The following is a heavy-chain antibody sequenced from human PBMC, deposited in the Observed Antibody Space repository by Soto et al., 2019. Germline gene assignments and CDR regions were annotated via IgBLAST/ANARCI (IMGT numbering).Heavy chain of an antibody. CDR1: GFTFDDYT. Sequence: SCTASGFTFDDYTMHWVRQAPGQGLEWVSGISWNSVTIVYADSVKGRFTISRDNAKKSLYLQLNSVSAEDTALYYGAKERQRCIETNCYTWATGGADVWGTGT. CDR2: ISWNSVTI. D-gene: IGHD2-2*02. J-gene: IGHJ6*03. CDR3: AKERQRCIETNCYTWATGGADV. V-gene: IGHV3-9*01.